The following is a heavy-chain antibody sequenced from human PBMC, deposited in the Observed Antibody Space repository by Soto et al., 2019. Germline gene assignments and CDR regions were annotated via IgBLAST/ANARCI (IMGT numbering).Heavy chain of an antibody. CDR2: IYSGGST. CDR3: ARDGGLAEDGMDV. Sequence: EVRLVETGGDLIQPGGSLRLSCAASGFIVSGNYMSWVRQAPGKGLEWVSVIYSGGSTYYADSVKGRCTISRDNSKNTLYLQMNSLRADDTAVYYCARDGGLAEDGMDVWGQGTTVTVSS. CDR1: GFIVSGNY. J-gene: IGHJ6*02. D-gene: IGHD3-10*01. V-gene: IGHV3-53*02.